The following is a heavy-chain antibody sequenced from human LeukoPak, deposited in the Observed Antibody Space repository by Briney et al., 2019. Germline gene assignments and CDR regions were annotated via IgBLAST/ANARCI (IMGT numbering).Heavy chain of an antibody. Sequence: PGGPLRLSCAASGFILSDYNMNWVRQAPGKGLEWVSFITISGTYITYADSVKGRFTISRDNAKNSLYLQMNSLRAEDTADCARDLSATARAYDYWGQGTLVTVSS. CDR3: ARDLSATARAYDY. CDR2: ITISGTYI. CDR1: GFILSDYN. D-gene: IGHD2-15*01. V-gene: IGHV3-21*01. J-gene: IGHJ4*02.